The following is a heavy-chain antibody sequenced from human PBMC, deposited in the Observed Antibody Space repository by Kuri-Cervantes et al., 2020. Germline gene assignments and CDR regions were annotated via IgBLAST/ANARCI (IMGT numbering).Heavy chain of an antibody. D-gene: IGHD6-19*01. Sequence: GESLKISCAPSGFTFNGFWMSWVRLAPGKGLEWLAHVNQDGSEKYYADSVKGRFTISRDNAENSLFLQMTSLRDEDTAIYYCARAGVAVAATLWDWGQGTLVTVSS. CDR2: VNQDGSEK. V-gene: IGHV3-7*01. CDR1: GFTFNGFW. J-gene: IGHJ4*02. CDR3: ARAGVAVAATLWD.